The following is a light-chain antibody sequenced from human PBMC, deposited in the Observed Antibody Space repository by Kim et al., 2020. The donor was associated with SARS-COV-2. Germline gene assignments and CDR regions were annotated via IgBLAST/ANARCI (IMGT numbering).Light chain of an antibody. CDR2: LGS. CDR3: MQALDTRT. V-gene: IGKV2-28*01. CDR1: QSLLHSNGYTY. Sequence: DIVMTQSPLSLPVTPGEPASISCRSSQSLLHSNGYTYLEWQLQKPGQFQQLLIYLGSNRASGIPDRFSGSGSGTDVTLKISSVEAEDVWVYYCMQALDTRTFGQGTNVDI. J-gene: IGKJ1*01.